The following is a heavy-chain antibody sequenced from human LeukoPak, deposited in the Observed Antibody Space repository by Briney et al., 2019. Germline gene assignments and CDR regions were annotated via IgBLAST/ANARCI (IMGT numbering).Heavy chain of an antibody. Sequence: GGSLRLSCAASGFTFSSFAMSWVRQAPGEGLEWVSAMSGSGGMTYSADSVKGRFTISRDNSKNTLYLQMNSLRVDDTAVYYCARVLVVPNSEDYLDYWGQGILVTVFS. CDR1: GFTFSSFA. D-gene: IGHD2-2*01. CDR3: ARVLVVPNSEDYLDY. J-gene: IGHJ4*02. CDR2: MSGSGGMT. V-gene: IGHV3-23*01.